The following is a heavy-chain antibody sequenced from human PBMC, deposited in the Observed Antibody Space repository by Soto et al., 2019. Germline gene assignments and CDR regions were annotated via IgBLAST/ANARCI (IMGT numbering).Heavy chain of an antibody. J-gene: IGHJ4*02. V-gene: IGHV3-23*01. CDR1: GFTFNSYA. CDR2: ISSSGGSA. CDR3: AKDRQAVVVVTYRADY. Sequence: EVQLLESGGGLVQPGGSLRLSCAASGFTFNSYAMSWVRQAPGKGLEWVSAISSSGGSAYYADSVKGRFTISRDNSKNKLYLQMNSLRAEDTAVYYCAKDRQAVVVVTYRADYWGQGTLVTVSS. D-gene: IGHD2-21*01.